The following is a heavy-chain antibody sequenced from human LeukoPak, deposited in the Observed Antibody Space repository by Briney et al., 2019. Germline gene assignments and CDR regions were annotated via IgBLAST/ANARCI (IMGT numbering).Heavy chain of an antibody. V-gene: IGHV4-4*07. CDR2: IYTSGST. CDR3: ARQNYYDSGGFSTYFDY. CDR1: AGSVSIPF. D-gene: IGHD3-22*01. Sequence: SEPLSLTCTVSAGSVSIPFWSWIRHPAGKGLEWIGRIYTSGSTNHNPSLKSRVTMAVDTAKNQFSLKLSSVTAADKAVYYCARQNYYDSGGFSTYFDYWGQGTLVTVSS. J-gene: IGHJ4*02.